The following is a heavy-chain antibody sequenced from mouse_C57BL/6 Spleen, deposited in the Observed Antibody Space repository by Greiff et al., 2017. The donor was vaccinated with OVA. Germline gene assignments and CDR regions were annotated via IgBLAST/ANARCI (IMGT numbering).Heavy chain of an antibody. Sequence: QVQLQQSGAELVKPGASVKMSCKASGYTFTSYWITWVKQRPGQGLEWIGDIYPGSGSTNYNEKFKSKATLTVDTSSSTAYMQLSSLTSEDSAVYYCAREENYSNEYYFDYWGQGTTLTVSS. CDR1: GYTFTSYW. CDR3: AREENYSNEYYFDY. CDR2: IYPGSGST. J-gene: IGHJ2*01. D-gene: IGHD2-5*01. V-gene: IGHV1-55*01.